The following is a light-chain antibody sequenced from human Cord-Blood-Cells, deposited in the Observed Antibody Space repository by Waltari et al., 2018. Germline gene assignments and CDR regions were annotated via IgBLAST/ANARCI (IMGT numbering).Light chain of an antibody. CDR3: CSYAGSSTVV. CDR2: EGS. J-gene: IGLJ2*01. CDR1: SSAVGSYTP. Sequence: QSALTQPASVSGSPGPSITISCTGTSSAVGSYTPVSWYQRHPGKAPKLMIYEGSKRPSGVSNRFSGSKSGNTASLTISGLQAEDEADYYCCSYAGSSTVVFGGGTKLTVL. V-gene: IGLV2-23*01.